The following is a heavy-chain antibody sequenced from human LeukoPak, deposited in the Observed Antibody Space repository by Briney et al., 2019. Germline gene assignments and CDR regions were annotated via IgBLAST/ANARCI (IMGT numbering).Heavy chain of an antibody. D-gene: IGHD3-3*01. CDR2: ISAYNGNT. Sequence: ASVKVSCKASGYTFTSYGISWVRQAPGQGLEWMGWISAYNGNTNYAQKLQGRVTMTTDTSTSTAYMELRSLRSDDTAVYYCARALSGGGDYDFWSGYYGNYYYYGMDVLGQGTTVTVSS. V-gene: IGHV1-18*01. CDR3: ARALSGGGDYDFWSGYYGNYYYYGMDV. J-gene: IGHJ6*02. CDR1: GYTFTSYG.